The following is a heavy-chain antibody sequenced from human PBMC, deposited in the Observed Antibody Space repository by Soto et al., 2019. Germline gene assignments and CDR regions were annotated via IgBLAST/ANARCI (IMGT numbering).Heavy chain of an antibody. CDR3: AKALGELSPESYDS. CDR1: GFTFSYYN. CDR2: ISYDGGEK. D-gene: IGHD3-16*02. J-gene: IGHJ4*02. V-gene: IGHV3-30*18. Sequence: QVQLVESGGGVVQPGRSLRLSCAASGFTFSYYNMHWVRQAPGKGLEWVAVISYDGGEKYYVDSVKGRFTISRDNSKNTLTLQMNSLRVDDTAVYYCAKALGELSPESYDSWGQGTLITVSS.